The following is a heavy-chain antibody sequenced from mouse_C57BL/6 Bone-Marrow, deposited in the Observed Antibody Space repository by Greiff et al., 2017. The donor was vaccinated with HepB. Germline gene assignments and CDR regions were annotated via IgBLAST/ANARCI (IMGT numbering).Heavy chain of an antibody. CDR3: ATLTTVTHYYAMDY. J-gene: IGHJ4*01. V-gene: IGHV5-9*01. Sequence: EVNVVESGGGLVKPGGSLKLSCAASGFTFSSYTMSWVRQTPEKRLEWVATISGGGGNTYYPDSVKGRFTISRDNAKNTLYLQMSSLRSEDTALYYCATLTTVTHYYAMDYWGQGTSVTVSS. D-gene: IGHD1-1*01. CDR2: ISGGGGNT. CDR1: GFTFSSYT.